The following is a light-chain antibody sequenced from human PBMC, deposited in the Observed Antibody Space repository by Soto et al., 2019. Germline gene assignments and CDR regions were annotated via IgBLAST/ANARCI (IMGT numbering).Light chain of an antibody. CDR1: YSDIGSYND. J-gene: IGLJ2*01. V-gene: IGLV2-11*01. CDR2: DVS. Sequence: QSALTQPRSVSGSPGQSVTISCTGTYSDIGSYNDVSWYQHHPAKAPRLMIFDVSQRPSGVPDRFSGSKSGNTASLTIYGLQTEDEADYYCCSYARTYRLMIFGEGTKLTVL. CDR3: CSYARTYRLMI.